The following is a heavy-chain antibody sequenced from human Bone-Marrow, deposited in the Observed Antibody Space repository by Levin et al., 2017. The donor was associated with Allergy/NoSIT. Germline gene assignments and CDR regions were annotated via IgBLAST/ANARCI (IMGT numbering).Heavy chain of an antibody. CDR1: GGSISNSY. Sequence: PGGSLRLSCSVSGGSISNSYWSWIRQAPGKGLEWIGYIKNSGTTKYNPSLNSRVTISEDTSKNQVSLRLTSVTAADTAVYYCASLGYTISYYDYAMDVWGQGTTVTVSS. J-gene: IGHJ6*02. V-gene: IGHV4-59*01. D-gene: IGHD2-2*02. CDR2: IKNSGTT. CDR3: ASLGYTISYYDYAMDV.